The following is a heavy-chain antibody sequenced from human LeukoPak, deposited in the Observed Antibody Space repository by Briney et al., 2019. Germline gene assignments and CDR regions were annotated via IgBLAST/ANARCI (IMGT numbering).Heavy chain of an antibody. CDR1: GXSFPSNW. D-gene: IGHD3-10*01. CDR3: ATYAGSSSKYFQN. V-gene: IGHV5-51*01. CDR2: IYPGDSDT. Sequence: GESLKISCEGSGXSFPSNWIGWVRQMPGKGLEWLGIIYPGDSDTRYSPSFQGQVTISADKSISTAYLHWSSLKASDTAIYYCATYAGSSSKYFQNWGQGTLVTVSS. J-gene: IGHJ1*01.